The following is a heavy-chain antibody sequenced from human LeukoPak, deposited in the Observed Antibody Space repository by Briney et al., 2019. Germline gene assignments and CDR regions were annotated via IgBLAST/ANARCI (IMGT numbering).Heavy chain of an antibody. CDR2: VSNSSSTI. CDR3: ARGVRRVLEWVSMDV. J-gene: IGHJ6*03. Sequence: GGSLRLSCAASGFTFSIYSMNWVRQAPGKGLEWVSYVSNSSSTIYYADSVKGRFTISRDNAKNSLYLQMSSLRAEDRAVYYCARGVRRVLEWVSMDVWGKGTTVTVSS. CDR1: GFTFSIYS. V-gene: IGHV3-48*01. D-gene: IGHD3-3*01.